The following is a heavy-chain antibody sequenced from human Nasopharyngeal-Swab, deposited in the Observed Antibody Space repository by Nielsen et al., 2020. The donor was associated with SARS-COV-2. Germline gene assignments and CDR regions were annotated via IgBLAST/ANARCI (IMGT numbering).Heavy chain of an antibody. V-gene: IGHV3-64D*08. J-gene: IGHJ3*02. CDR2: INDYEDRL. Sequence: GESLKISCTASVFTFSSSAMHWVRQAPGKGLEYVSTINDYEDRLYYADSVKGRFTISRDNSKDTLYLQMSSLRTEDTAVYWCVKDLRGKYAFEIWGQGTMVTVSS. CDR3: VKDLRGKYAFEI. CDR1: VFTFSSSA. D-gene: IGHD3-16*01.